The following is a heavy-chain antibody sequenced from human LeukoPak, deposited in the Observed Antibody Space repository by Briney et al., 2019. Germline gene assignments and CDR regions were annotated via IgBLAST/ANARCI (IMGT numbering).Heavy chain of an antibody. CDR3: ARDSGSGADYYDSSGPFDY. V-gene: IGHV4-31*03. D-gene: IGHD3-22*01. Sequence: SETLSLTYLVSGGSISSGGYYWSWIRQHPGKGLEWIGYIYYSGSTYYNPSLKSRVTISVDTSKNQFSLKLSSVTAADTAVYYCARDSGSGADYYDSSGPFDYWGQGTLVTVSS. CDR1: GGSISSGGYY. J-gene: IGHJ4*02. CDR2: IYYSGST.